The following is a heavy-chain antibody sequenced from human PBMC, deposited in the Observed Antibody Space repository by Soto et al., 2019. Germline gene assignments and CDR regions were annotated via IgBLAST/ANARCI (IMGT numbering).Heavy chain of an antibody. Sequence: SETLSLTXTVSGGSITSSSYYWGWIRQPPGKGLEWIGGIYYSGRSYYNPSLKSRVTMSVDTSKNQFSLTLNSVTAADAAVYYCARQRTTVVTQAYFDHWGQGTLVTVSS. D-gene: IGHD4-17*01. CDR1: GGSITSSSYY. CDR3: ARQRTTVVTQAYFDH. V-gene: IGHV4-39*01. CDR2: IYYSGRS. J-gene: IGHJ4*02.